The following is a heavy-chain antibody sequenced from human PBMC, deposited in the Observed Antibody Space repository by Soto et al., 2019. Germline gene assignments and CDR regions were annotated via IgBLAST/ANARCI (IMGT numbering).Heavy chain of an antibody. CDR2: ISSDGSNE. V-gene: IGHV3-33*01. D-gene: IGHD2-21*01. CDR1: GFTFNNYG. J-gene: IGHJ5*02. CDR3: ARDREYSGDNWFDP. Sequence: QVQLVEYGGGVVQPGRSLRLSCAASGFTFNNYGMHWVRQAPGMGLEWVAVISSDGSNEYYGDSVKGRFTIYRDNSKDTLYLQMNSLRAEDTAVYYCARDREYSGDNWFDPWGKGTLVTVSS.